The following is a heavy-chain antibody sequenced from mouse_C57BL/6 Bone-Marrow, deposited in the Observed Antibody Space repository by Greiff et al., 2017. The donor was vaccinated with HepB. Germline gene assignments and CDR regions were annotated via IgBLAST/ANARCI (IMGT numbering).Heavy chain of an antibody. CDR1: GFSFNTYA. Sequence: VQLKESGGGLVQPKGSLKLSCAASGFSFNTYAMNWVRQAPGKGLEWVARIRSKSNNYATYYADSVKDRFTISRDDSESMLYLQMNNLKTEDTAMYYCAKGYYGSSYGYFDVWGTGTTVTVSS. D-gene: IGHD1-1*01. V-gene: IGHV10-1*01. J-gene: IGHJ1*03. CDR2: IRSKSNNYAT. CDR3: AKGYYGSSYGYFDV.